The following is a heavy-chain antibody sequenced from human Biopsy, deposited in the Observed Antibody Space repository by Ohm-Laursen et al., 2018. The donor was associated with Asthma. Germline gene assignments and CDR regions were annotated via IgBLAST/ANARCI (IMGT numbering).Heavy chain of an antibody. V-gene: IGHV1-69*13. Sequence: GASVKVSCKPSGGTFNNYAINWVRQAPGQGLEWMGGIMAVFGTANYAQKFQGRVTITADESTSTAYMELSSLRSEDTAVYYCARSQVGYSSGWSLLLKKFYYSGLDVWGQGTTVTVSS. D-gene: IGHD6-19*01. CDR3: ARSQVGYSSGWSLLLKKFYYSGLDV. J-gene: IGHJ6*02. CDR2: IMAVFGTA. CDR1: GGTFNNYA.